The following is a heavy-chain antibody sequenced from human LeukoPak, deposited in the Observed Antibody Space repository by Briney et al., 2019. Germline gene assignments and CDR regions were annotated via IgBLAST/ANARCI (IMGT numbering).Heavy chain of an antibody. Sequence: GGSLRLSCAASGFTFSTYVMHWVRQAPGKGLEWVALISSDEHNKYYADSVKGRFTISRDNSKNTLYLQMNSLRTEDTAVYYCARDRRSSYNAFDIWGQGTMVTVSS. V-gene: IGHV3-30*03. CDR3: ARDRRSSYNAFDI. J-gene: IGHJ3*02. D-gene: IGHD6-6*01. CDR2: ISSDEHNK. CDR1: GFTFSTYV.